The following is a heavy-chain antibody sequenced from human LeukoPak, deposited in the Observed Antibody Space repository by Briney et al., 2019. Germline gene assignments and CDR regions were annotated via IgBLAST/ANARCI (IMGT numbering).Heavy chain of an antibody. CDR3: ARGSVQLWLRDTYYYMDV. Sequence: GGSLRLSCAASGFTFDDYAMNWVRHVPGRGLEWVSGINWNGRITEYADSVKDRFTISRQNTKNSLYLYMNNLGGEDTALYFCARGSVQLWLRDTYYYMDVWGKGTTVTVSS. CDR2: INWNGRIT. J-gene: IGHJ6*03. D-gene: IGHD5-18*01. V-gene: IGHV3-20*04. CDR1: GFTFDDYA.